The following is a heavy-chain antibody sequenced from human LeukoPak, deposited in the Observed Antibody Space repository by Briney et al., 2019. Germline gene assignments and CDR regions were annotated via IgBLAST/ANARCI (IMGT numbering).Heavy chain of an antibody. CDR1: GGSVSRGGDC. CDR3: ASRTPNLGDSGAGSSYYYYYGVDV. V-gene: IGHV4-31*03. D-gene: IGHD3-10*01. J-gene: IGHJ6*02. CDR2: MFYGGGT. Sequence: SETLSLTCTVSGGSVSRGGDCWTWIRQHPGEGLEWIVYMFYGGGTYYNPSLKSRVTMSVDTSKNQFSLTLTSVTAADTAVYYCASRTPNLGDSGAGSSYYYYYGVDVWGQGTSVTVSS.